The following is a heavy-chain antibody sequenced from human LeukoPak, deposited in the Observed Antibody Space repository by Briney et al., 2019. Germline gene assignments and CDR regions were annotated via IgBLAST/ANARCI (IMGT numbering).Heavy chain of an antibody. CDR1: GGSISSSNW. CDR2: IYHSGST. CDR3: ARLSLDCSSTSCYAFDY. Sequence: PSETLSLTCAVSGGSISSSNWWSWVRQPPGKGLEWIGEIYHSGSTNYNPSLKSRVTISVDKSKNQFSLKLSSVTAADTAVYYCARLSLDCSSTSCYAFDYWGQGTLVTVSS. D-gene: IGHD2-2*01. J-gene: IGHJ4*02. V-gene: IGHV4-4*02.